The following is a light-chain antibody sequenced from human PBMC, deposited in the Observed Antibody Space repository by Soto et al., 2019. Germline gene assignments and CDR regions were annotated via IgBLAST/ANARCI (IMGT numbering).Light chain of an antibody. V-gene: IGKV3-20*01. J-gene: IGKJ2*01. Sequence: EIVLTQSPGTLSLSPGERATLSCRASQSVSSSYLAWYQQKPGQAPKLLIYDAPSRATGIPSRFSGSGSGTDFTLTISRLEPEDFAVYFCQQYGSSPYTFGQGTKLAIK. CDR2: DAP. CDR3: QQYGSSPYT. CDR1: QSVSSSY.